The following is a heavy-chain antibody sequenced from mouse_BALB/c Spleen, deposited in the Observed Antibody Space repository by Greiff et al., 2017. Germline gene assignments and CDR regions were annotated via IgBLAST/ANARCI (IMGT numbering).Heavy chain of an antibody. CDR3: AREGRYGY. CDR1: GFTFSSYG. CDR2: INSNGGST. D-gene: IGHD2-10*02. V-gene: IGHV5-6-3*01. Sequence: EVHLVESGGGLVQPGGSLKLSCAASGFTFSSYGMSWVRQTPDKRLELVATINSNGGSTYYPDSVKGRFTISRDNAKNTLYLQMSSLKSEDTDMYYCAREGRYGYWGQGTTLTVSS. J-gene: IGHJ2*01.